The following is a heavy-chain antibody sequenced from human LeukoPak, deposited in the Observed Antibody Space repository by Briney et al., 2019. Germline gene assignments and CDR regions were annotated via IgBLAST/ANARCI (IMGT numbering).Heavy chain of an antibody. CDR1: GFSFSTYS. CDR3: EKGGFGNSGLYFDR. J-gene: IGHJ4*02. D-gene: IGHD6-25*01. Sequence: GGSLRLSCAASGFSFSTYSMRWVRQAPGKGLEWVSFIQSHGSPTYYADSVKGRFTISRDTSMDTLYLQLTSLRIEDTAVYYCEKGGFGNSGLYFDRWGQGSLVSASS. V-gene: IGHV3-30*02. CDR2: IQSHGSPT.